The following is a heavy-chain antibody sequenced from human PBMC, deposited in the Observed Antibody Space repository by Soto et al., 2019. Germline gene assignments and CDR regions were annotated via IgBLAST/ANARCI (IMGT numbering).Heavy chain of an antibody. CDR2: IYYSGST. CDR3: ARIAAAGTSFLRKFYYYGMDV. CDR1: GGSISSYY. D-gene: IGHD6-13*01. V-gene: IGHV4-59*08. Sequence: SETLSLTCTVSGGSISSYYWSWIRQPPGKGLEWIGYIYYSGSTNYNPSLKSRVTISVDTSKNQFSLKLSSVTAADTAVYYCARIAAAGTSFLRKFYYYGMDVWGQGTTVT. J-gene: IGHJ6*02.